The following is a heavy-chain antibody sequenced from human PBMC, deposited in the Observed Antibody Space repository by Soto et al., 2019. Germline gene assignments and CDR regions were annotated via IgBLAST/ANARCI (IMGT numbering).Heavy chain of an antibody. CDR2: INWNSGSI. V-gene: IGHV3-9*01. Sequence: GGSLRLSCAASGFTFDDCAMHWVRQVPGKGLEWVSGINWNSGSIGYADSVKGRFAISRDNAKNSLHLQMNSLRAEDTAFYYCVKDESINWYSGHFRHWGQGTLVTVSS. CDR1: GFTFDDCA. CDR3: VKDESINWYSGHFRH. D-gene: IGHD6-13*01. J-gene: IGHJ1*01.